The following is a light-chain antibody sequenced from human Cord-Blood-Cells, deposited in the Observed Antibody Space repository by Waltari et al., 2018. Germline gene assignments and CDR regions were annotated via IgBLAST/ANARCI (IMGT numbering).Light chain of an antibody. CDR2: AAS. J-gene: IGKJ3*01. Sequence: IRATQSPPLLSTPVGDRGNSACRASQSISSYLNWYQQKPGKAPKLLIYAASSLQSGVPSRFSGSGSGTDFTLTISSLQPEDFATYYCQQSYSTPFTFGPGTKVDIK. V-gene: IGKV1-39*01. CDR3: QQSYSTPFT. CDR1: QSISSY.